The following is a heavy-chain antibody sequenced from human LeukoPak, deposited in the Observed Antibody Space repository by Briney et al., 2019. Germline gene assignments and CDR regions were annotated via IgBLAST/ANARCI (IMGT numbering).Heavy chain of an antibody. D-gene: IGHD3-10*01. Sequence: GGSLRLSCAASGFTFDDYGMSWVRQAPGKGLEWVSGINWNGGSTGYADSVKGRFTIPRDNAKNSLYLQMNSLRAEDTALYYCARDTSSSYGSGSDYWGQGTLATVSS. CDR3: ARDTSSSYGSGSDY. CDR1: GFTFDDYG. J-gene: IGHJ4*02. V-gene: IGHV3-20*04. CDR2: INWNGGST.